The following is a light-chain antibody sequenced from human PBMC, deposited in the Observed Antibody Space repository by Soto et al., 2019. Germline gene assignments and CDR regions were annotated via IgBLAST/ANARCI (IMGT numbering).Light chain of an antibody. CDR1: QSISSY. Sequence: DIQMTQSPSSLSASVGDRVTITCRASQSISSYLNWYQQKPGKAPKLLIYAASSLQSGVPSRFSGSGSDTEFTLTINNLQPDDFATYHCQQYNRYSLTFGGGTKVEIK. V-gene: IGKV1-39*01. CDR2: AAS. J-gene: IGKJ4*01. CDR3: QQYNRYSLT.